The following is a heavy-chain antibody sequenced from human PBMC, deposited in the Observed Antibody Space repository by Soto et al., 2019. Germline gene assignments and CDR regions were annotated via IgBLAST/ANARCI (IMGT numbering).Heavy chain of an antibody. CDR1: GGSICSSDW. Sequence: SETLSLTCTVSGGSICSSDWWTWVRQPPGKGLEWIAEIYHSGSTNYNPSLKSRVTISVDKSNNHFSLKLNSVTAADTAVYYCARTYYYDSSGYLYYFDYWGQGTLVTVSS. CDR2: IYHSGST. J-gene: IGHJ4*02. V-gene: IGHV4-4*02. D-gene: IGHD3-22*01. CDR3: ARTYYYDSSGYLYYFDY.